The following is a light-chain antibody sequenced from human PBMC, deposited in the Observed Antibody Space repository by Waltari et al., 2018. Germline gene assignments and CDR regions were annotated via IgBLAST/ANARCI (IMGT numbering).Light chain of an antibody. Sequence: DIVMTQSPLSLPVTPGKPASISCRSSQSLLHSNGYNYFDWYLQKPGQSPQLLIYLGSNRASGVPDRFSGSGSGTDFTLKISRVEAEDVGVYYCMQALQTPYTFGQGTKLEIK. J-gene: IGKJ2*01. CDR2: LGS. V-gene: IGKV2-28*01. CDR1: QSLLHSNGYNY. CDR3: MQALQTPYT.